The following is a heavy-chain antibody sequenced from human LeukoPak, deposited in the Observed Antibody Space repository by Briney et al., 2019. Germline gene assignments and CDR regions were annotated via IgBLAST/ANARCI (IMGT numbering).Heavy chain of an antibody. V-gene: IGHV3-21*01. J-gene: IGHJ4*02. D-gene: IGHD2-15*01. Sequence: GGSLRLSCAASGFTFSSYSMNWVRQAPGKGLEWVSSISSSSSYIYYADSVKGRFTISRDNAQNSLYLQMNSLRAEDTAVYYCARDRGSSAPFDYWGQGTLVTVSS. CDR3: ARDRGSSAPFDY. CDR1: GFTFSSYS. CDR2: ISSSSSYI.